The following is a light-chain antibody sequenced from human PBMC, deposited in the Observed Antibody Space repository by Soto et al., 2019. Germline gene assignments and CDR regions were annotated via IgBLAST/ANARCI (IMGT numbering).Light chain of an antibody. Sequence: DIQMTQSPSSLSASVGDRVTITCRPSQSINRYLNWYQQKQGTAPKVLIYAASNLQSGVPSRFSGSGSETEFTLTISSLQPEDSATYYCQQSYSVPRTFVPGTKVEIK. J-gene: IGKJ1*01. CDR3: QQSYSVPRT. V-gene: IGKV1-39*01. CDR1: QSINRY. CDR2: AAS.